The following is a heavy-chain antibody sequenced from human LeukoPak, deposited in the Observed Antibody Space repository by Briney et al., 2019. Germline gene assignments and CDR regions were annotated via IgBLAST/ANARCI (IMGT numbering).Heavy chain of an antibody. V-gene: IGHV1-24*01. J-gene: IGHJ3*02. Sequence: GASVKVSCKVSGYTLTELSMHWVRQAPGKGLEWMGGFDPEDGETFYAQKFQGRVTMTRDMSTSTVYMELSSLRSEDTAVYYCAREKGLRLGELSLHMNAFDIWGQGTMVTVSS. CDR3: AREKGLRLGELSLHMNAFDI. CDR2: FDPEDGET. CDR1: GYTLTELS. D-gene: IGHD3-16*02.